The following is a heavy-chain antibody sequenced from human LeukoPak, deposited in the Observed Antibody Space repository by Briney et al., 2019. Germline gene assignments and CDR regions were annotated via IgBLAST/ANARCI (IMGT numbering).Heavy chain of an antibody. CDR2: IQSETDAGTT. Sequence: PGGSLRLSCAASGFTFSSYSMNWVRQVPGKGLEWVGRIQSETDAGTTDYAAPVKGRFTISRDDSKNTLYLQMNSLKTEDTAVYYCTTAGDSTFFDYWGQGTLVTVSS. CDR1: GFTFSSYS. D-gene: IGHD2-21*02. CDR3: TTAGDSTFFDY. V-gene: IGHV3-15*01. J-gene: IGHJ4*02.